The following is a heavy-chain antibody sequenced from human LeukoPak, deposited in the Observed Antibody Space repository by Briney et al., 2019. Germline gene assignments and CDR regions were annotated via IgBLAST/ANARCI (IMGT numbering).Heavy chain of an antibody. D-gene: IGHD5-24*01. J-gene: IGHJ6*03. Sequence: GGSLRLSCAASGFTFSSYAMHWVRQAPGKGLEWVAVISYDGFNKFYAASVKGRFTISRDNSKNTLYLQMNSLRAEDTAVYYCARVCRDGYNGYYYYYYYMDVWGKGTTVTVSS. CDR2: ISYDGFNK. CDR1: GFTFSSYA. V-gene: IGHV3-30*04. CDR3: ARVCRDGYNGYYYYYYYMDV.